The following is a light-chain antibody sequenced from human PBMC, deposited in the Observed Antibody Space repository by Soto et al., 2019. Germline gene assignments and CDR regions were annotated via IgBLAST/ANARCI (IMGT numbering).Light chain of an antibody. CDR1: SSDIVTYKY. Sequence: QSALTQAASVSGSPGQSITISCPGTSSDIVTYKYVSWYQQHPGKAPKRMIYEVSHRPSGVSNRFSGSKSGNTASLTISGLQAEDEADYYCSSYTAISTLDVVFGGGTKVTVL. CDR3: SSYTAISTLDVV. V-gene: IGLV2-14*01. J-gene: IGLJ2*01. CDR2: EVS.